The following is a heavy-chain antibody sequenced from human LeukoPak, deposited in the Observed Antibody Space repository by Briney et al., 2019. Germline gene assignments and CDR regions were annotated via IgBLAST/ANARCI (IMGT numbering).Heavy chain of an antibody. V-gene: IGHV3-74*01. CDR3: TKDITNYYIGDY. Sequence: GGSLRLSCAASGFTFSTSWMHWVRQAPGKGLVWVSRVNTDESTTSYADSVKGRFTISRDNSKDTLSLQMNSLRAEDTAVYYCTKDITNYYIGDYGGQGTLVTVSS. D-gene: IGHD4/OR15-4a*01. J-gene: IGHJ4*02. CDR1: GFTFSTSW. CDR2: VNTDESTT.